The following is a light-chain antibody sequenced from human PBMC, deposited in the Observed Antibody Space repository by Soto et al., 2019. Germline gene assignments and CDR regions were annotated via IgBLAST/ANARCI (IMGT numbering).Light chain of an antibody. CDR1: QSINKW. J-gene: IGKJ1*01. CDR3: QQYNDYSAWT. Sequence: DIQITQSPCTLSESVVDTVTITFLASQSINKWLAWYQQKPGKAPTLLIYEASILQNGVPSRFSGTESGTEFTLTIRSLRPDDFATYYCQQYNDYSAWTFGQGTKGDIK. CDR2: EAS. V-gene: IGKV1-5*03.